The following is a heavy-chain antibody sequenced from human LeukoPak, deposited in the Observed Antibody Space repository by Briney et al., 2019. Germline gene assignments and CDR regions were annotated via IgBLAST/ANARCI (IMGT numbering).Heavy chain of an antibody. CDR3: AREGGRRRASNFDWFDP. D-gene: IGHD3-16*01. CDR2: VSRNSAYK. V-gene: IGHV3-21*06. Sequence: GGPLTLSCAASGFTFCSYNKIWVAQAPGRGLEWVSEVSRNSAYKYYADSQRGRFTITRDNAKSLLYLQINSLRAGDTAVYYCAREGGRRRASNFDWFDPWGQGTLVTVSS. CDR1: GFTFCSYN. J-gene: IGHJ5*02.